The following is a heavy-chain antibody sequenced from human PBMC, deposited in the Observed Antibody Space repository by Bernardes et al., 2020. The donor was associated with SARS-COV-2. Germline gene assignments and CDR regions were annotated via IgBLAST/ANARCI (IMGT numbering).Heavy chain of an antibody. Sequence: SETLSLTCAVSGYSISSGYYWGWIRQPPGKGLEWIGSIYHSGSTYYNPSLKSRVTISVDTSKNQFSLKLSSVTAADTAVYYCARGGMGFLEWLCYFDYWGQGTLVTVSS. V-gene: IGHV4-38-2*01. CDR3: ARGGMGFLEWLCYFDY. D-gene: IGHD3-3*01. J-gene: IGHJ4*02. CDR2: IYHSGST. CDR1: GYSISSGYY.